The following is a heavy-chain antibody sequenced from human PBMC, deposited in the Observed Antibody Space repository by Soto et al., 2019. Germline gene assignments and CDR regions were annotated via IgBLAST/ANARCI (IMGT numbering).Heavy chain of an antibody. V-gene: IGHV3-23*01. J-gene: IGHJ5*02. D-gene: IGHD3-10*01. CDR3: VKNSGWFNT. CDR2: NDGSGGIT. Sequence: QLLQSGGGLVQPGGSLTLSCAASGFTFGTTDMSWVRQAPGEGLEWVSTNDGSGGITYYADSVKVRFTISRDSSRNTVYLQMNSLRGDDTALYYCVKNSGWFNTWGQGALVTVS. CDR1: GFTFGTTD.